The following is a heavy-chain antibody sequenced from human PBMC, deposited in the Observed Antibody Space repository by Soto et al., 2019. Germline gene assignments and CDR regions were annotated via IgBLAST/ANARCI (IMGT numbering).Heavy chain of an antibody. J-gene: IGHJ4*02. Sequence: PGAALRLSCAASGFAFISVAMSWVRQAPGKGLEWVSAISGSGGSTYYADSVKGQVTISADKSISTAYLQWSSLKASDTAMYYCARLESDYWGQGTLVTVSS. CDR2: ISGSGGST. V-gene: IGHV3-23*01. CDR3: ARLESDY. CDR1: GFAFISVA.